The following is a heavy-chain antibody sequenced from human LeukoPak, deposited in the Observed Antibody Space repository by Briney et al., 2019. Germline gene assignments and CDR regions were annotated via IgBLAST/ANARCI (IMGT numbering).Heavy chain of an antibody. Sequence: ASVKVSCKASGYTFSGNYIHWVRQAPGQGLEWMGWINPNSGGTNYTQRFQGRLSLTRDTSISTLYMELNSLTSDDTAVYYCARDHNWGPDYWGQGTLVSVSS. D-gene: IGHD7-27*01. CDR2: INPNSGGT. CDR3: ARDHNWGPDY. J-gene: IGHJ4*02. CDR1: GYTFSGNY. V-gene: IGHV1-2*02.